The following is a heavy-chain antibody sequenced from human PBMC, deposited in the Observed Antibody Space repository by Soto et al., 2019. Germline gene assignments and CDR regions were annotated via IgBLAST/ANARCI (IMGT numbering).Heavy chain of an antibody. CDR2: ISGYDGRT. J-gene: IGHJ6*02. Sequence: QVHLVQSGAEVKKPGASVKVSCKTSGYTFTRYGISWVRQAPGQGLEWMGWISGYDGRTNFAQKVQDRATMTTDTPXXTVYMELRSLSSDDTAVYYCAREGDVPYYYSGMDVWGQGTTVTVSS. V-gene: IGHV1-18*01. CDR1: GYTFTRYG. D-gene: IGHD2-21*02. CDR3: AREGDVPYYYSGMDV.